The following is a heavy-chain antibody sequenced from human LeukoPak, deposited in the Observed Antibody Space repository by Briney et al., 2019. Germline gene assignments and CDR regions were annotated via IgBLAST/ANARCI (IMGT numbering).Heavy chain of an antibody. Sequence: GASVKVSCKASGYTFTSYYMHWVRQAPGQGLEWMGIINPSGGSTSYAQKFQGRVTMTRDTPTSTVYMELSSLRSEDTAVYYCARDLREGSYYYGMDVWGQGTTVTVSS. CDR1: GYTFTSYY. CDR2: INPSGGST. D-gene: IGHD5-12*01. CDR3: ARDLREGSYYYGMDV. J-gene: IGHJ6*02. V-gene: IGHV1-46*01.